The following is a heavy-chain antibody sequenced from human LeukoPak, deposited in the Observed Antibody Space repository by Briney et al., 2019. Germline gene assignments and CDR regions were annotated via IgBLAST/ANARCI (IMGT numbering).Heavy chain of an antibody. J-gene: IGHJ3*02. V-gene: IGHV1-18*01. Sequence: GASVKVSCKASGYTFTSYGISWVRQAPGQGLEWMGWISAYNGNTNYAQKLQGRVTMTTDTSTSTAFMELRSLRSDDTAVYYCARQYYDYVWGSYFLAFDIWGQGTMVTVSS. CDR3: ARQYYDYVWGSYFLAFDI. D-gene: IGHD3-16*01. CDR1: GYTFTSYG. CDR2: ISAYNGNT.